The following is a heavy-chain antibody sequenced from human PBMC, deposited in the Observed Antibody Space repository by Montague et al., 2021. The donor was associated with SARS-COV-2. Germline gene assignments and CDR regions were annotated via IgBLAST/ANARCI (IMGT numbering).Heavy chain of an antibody. CDR2: VSHPGSA. CDR3: ARGVYNRVLFVVSPRYYFDY. CDR1: TEAFNGYY. D-gene: IGHD3-10*01. V-gene: IGHV4-34*01. Sequence: SETLSLTCAVYTEAFNGYYWTWIRQPPGKGLEWIGEVSHPGSAKYNPSLKSRVTISVDTYRQQVSLRLTSVTAADTATYYCARGVYNRVLFVVSPRYYFDYWGQGNMAAVSA. J-gene: IGHJ4*02.